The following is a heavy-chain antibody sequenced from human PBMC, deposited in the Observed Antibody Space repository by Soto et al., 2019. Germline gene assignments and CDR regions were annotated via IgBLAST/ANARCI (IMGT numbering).Heavy chain of an antibody. CDR3: ARQRYYDSSGYYYYYYGMDV. CDR1: GYSFTSYW. Sequence: PGESLKISCKGSGYSFTSYWIGWVRQMPGKGLEWMGIIYPGDSDTRYSPSFQGQVTISADKSISTAYLQWSSLKASDTAMYYCARQRYYDSSGYYYYYYGMDVWGQGTTVTVSS. D-gene: IGHD3-22*01. J-gene: IGHJ6*02. V-gene: IGHV5-51*01. CDR2: IYPGDSDT.